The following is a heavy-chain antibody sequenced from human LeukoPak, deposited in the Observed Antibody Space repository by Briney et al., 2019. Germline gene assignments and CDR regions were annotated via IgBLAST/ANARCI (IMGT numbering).Heavy chain of an antibody. J-gene: IGHJ3*02. CDR2: IYYSGST. CDR3: ARITYGDNHFDI. Sequence: SETLSLTCTVSGGPISYYYWSWIRQPPGKGLEWIGYIYYSGSTNYNPSLKSRVTISVDTSKNQFSLKLSSVTAADTAVYYCARITYGDNHFDIWGQGTIVTVSS. CDR1: GGPISYYY. D-gene: IGHD4-23*01. V-gene: IGHV4-59*01.